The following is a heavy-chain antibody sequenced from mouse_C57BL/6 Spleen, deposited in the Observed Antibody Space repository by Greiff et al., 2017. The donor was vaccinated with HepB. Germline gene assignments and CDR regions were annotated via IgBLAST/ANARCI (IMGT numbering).Heavy chain of an antibody. CDR3: GRSGKNGYGSCSAWFAY. D-gene: IGHD1-1*01. J-gene: IGHJ3*01. CDR2: INPNNGGT. CDR1: GYTFTDYY. Sequence: EVQLQQSGPELVKPGASVKISCKASGYTFTDYYMNWVKQSHGKRLEWIGDINPNNGGTSYNQKFKGKATLTVDKSSSTAYMELRSLTSEDYAVYYCGRSGKNGYGSCSAWFAYWGQGTLVTVSA. V-gene: IGHV1-26*01.